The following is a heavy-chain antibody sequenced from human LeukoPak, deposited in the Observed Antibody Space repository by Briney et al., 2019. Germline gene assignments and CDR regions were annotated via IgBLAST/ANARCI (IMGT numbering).Heavy chain of an antibody. V-gene: IGHV7-4-1*02. Sequence: GESLKISCKGSGYTFTSYAMNWVRQAPGQGLEWMGWINTNTGNPTYAQGFTGRFVFSLDTSVSTAYLQISSLKAEDTAVYYCARLGIGELLSYWGQGTLVTVSS. J-gene: IGHJ4*02. D-gene: IGHD3-10*01. CDR3: ARLGIGELLSY. CDR1: GYTFTSYA. CDR2: INTNTGNP.